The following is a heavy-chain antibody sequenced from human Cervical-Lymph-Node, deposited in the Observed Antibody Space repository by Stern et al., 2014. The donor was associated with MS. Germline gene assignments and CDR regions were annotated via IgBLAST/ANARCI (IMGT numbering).Heavy chain of an antibody. D-gene: IGHD2-21*02. V-gene: IGHV4-59*08. J-gene: IGHJ4*02. Sequence: VQLQESGPGLVKPSETLSLTCTVSGGSINNYYWSWIRQPPGKGLEWIGHIYYSGSTSYNPSLKSRVTISVDTSKSQFSLKLSSETAADTAVYYCATTPFCGGDCYSHWGQGTLVTVSS. CDR1: GGSINNYY. CDR2: IYYSGST. CDR3: ATTPFCGGDCYSH.